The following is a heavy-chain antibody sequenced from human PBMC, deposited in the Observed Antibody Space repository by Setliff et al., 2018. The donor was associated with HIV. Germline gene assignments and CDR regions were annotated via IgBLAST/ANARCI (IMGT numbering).Heavy chain of an antibody. V-gene: IGHV1-8*01. Sequence: ASVKGSCKASGGTFSSYVLNWVRQAPGQGLEWMGGIIPNGGNTGYAQKFQGRVTMTRNTSISTAYMELSSLRSEDTAVYYCAKDWNYYGSGSYSGPFDYWGQGTLVTVSS. J-gene: IGHJ4*02. CDR3: AKDWNYYGSGSYSGPFDY. CDR2: IIPNGGNT. CDR1: GGTFSSYV. D-gene: IGHD3-10*01.